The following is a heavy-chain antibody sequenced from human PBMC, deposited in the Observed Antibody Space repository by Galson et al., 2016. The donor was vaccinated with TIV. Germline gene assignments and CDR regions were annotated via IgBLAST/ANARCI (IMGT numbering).Heavy chain of an antibody. Sequence: QSGAEVKKPGESLKISCKTSGYSFTSYWIGWVRQMPGKGLEWMGIIYPGDSETRYSPSFQGQGPISAGKSISTAYLQWSSLKGSDTAMYYCEREGGTAIGPPFDCWGQGTLVTVSS. CDR1: GYSFTSYW. J-gene: IGHJ4*02. CDR2: IYPGDSET. D-gene: IGHD2-21*02. CDR3: EREGGTAIGPPFDC. V-gene: IGHV5-51*01.